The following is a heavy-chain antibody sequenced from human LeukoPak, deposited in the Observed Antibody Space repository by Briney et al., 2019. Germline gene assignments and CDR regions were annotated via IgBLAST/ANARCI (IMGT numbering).Heavy chain of an antibody. Sequence: SETLSLTCTVSGGSTSSYYWSWIRQPPGKGLEWIGYIYYSGSTNYNPSLKSRVTISVDTSKNQFSLKLSSVTAADTAVYYCARTRSSSWFLNSDYWGQGTLVTVSS. D-gene: IGHD6-13*01. CDR3: ARTRSSSWFLNSDY. J-gene: IGHJ4*02. CDR1: GGSTSSYY. CDR2: IYYSGST. V-gene: IGHV4-59*01.